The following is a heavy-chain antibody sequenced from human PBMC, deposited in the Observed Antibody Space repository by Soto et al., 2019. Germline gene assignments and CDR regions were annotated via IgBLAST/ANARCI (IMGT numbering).Heavy chain of an antibody. V-gene: IGHV1-18*01. CDR3: ARGGSSTRLTDY. D-gene: IGHD6-6*01. CDR2: ISAYNGNK. Sequence: ASVKVSCKASGYAFSSYGINWVRQAPGQGLEWLGWISAYNGNKDYAQELQGRVTMTTDTSTNTAYLDLRSLRSDDTAVYYCARGGSSTRLTDYWGQGTLVTVSS. J-gene: IGHJ4*02. CDR1: GYAFSSYG.